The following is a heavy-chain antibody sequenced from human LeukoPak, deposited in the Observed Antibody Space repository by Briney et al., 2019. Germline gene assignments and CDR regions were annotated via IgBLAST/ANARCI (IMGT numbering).Heavy chain of an antibody. J-gene: IGHJ5*02. CDR2: INHCGST. CDR1: GGSFSGYY. V-gene: IGHV4-34*01. CDR3: ARRKRSGCSSTSCLLNWFDP. Sequence: PSETLSLTCAVYGGSFSGYYWSWIRQPPGKGLEWIGEINHCGSTNYNPSIKSRVAISVDTSKNQFSLKLSSVTAADTAVYYCARRKRSGCSSTSCLLNWFDPWGQGTLVTVSS. D-gene: IGHD2-2*01.